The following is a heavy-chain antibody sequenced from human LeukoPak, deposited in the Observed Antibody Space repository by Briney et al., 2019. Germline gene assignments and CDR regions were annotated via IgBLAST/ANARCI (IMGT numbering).Heavy chain of an antibody. V-gene: IGHV4-39*01. CDR2: IYYTGST. J-gene: IGHJ4*02. D-gene: IGHD3-22*01. Sequence: SETLSLTCTVSGGSIRSRSYYWGWIRQPPGKGLEWIGSIYYTGSTYYNPSLKSRVTISVDTSKNRISLKLISVTAADTAVYYCARHAIDSSSYDLDYFDYWGRGTLVTVSS. CDR3: ARHAIDSSSYDLDYFDY. CDR1: GGSIRSRSYY.